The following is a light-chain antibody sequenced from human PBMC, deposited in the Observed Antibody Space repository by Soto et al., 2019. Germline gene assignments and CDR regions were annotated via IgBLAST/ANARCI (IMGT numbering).Light chain of an antibody. Sequence: EIVLTQSSATLSLSPGERATLSCRASQSVSSNLAWYQQKPGQAPRLLIFDAYNRATGIPGRFSGSGSGTDFTLTISSLEPEDFAVYYCQQRSNWPLTFGGGTKVEIK. J-gene: IGKJ4*01. CDR1: QSVSSN. CDR3: QQRSNWPLT. V-gene: IGKV3-11*01. CDR2: DAY.